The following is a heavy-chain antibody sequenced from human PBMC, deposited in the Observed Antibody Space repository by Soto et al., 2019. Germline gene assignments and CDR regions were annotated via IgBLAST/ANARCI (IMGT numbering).Heavy chain of an antibody. CDR2: IIPIFGTA. J-gene: IGHJ4*02. CDR3: ARDHGGSYFYYHDY. CDR1: GGTFSSYA. V-gene: IGHV1-69*06. D-gene: IGHD1-26*01. Sequence: SVKVSCKASGGTFSSYAISWVRQAPGQGLEWMGGIIPIFGTANYAQKFQGRVTITADKSTSTAYMELSSLRSEDAAVYYCARDHGGSYFYYHDYWGQGTLVTVSS.